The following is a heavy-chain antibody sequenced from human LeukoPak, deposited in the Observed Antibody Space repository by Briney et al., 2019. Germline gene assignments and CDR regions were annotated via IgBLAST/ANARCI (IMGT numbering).Heavy chain of an antibody. V-gene: IGHV4-61*02. Sequence: SETLSLTCTVSGGSISSGSYYWSWIRQPAGKGLEWIGRIYTSGSTNYNPSLKSRVTISVDTSKNQFSLKLSSVTAADTAVYYCARQQPYDFWSGYPFDYWGQGALVTVSS. D-gene: IGHD3-3*01. CDR2: IYTSGST. J-gene: IGHJ4*02. CDR1: GGSISSGSYY. CDR3: ARQQPYDFWSGYPFDY.